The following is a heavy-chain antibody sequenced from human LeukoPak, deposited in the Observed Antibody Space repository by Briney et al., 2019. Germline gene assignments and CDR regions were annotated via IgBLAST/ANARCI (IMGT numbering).Heavy chain of an antibody. CDR3: ARDGNYDFWSGLIDY. D-gene: IGHD3-3*01. J-gene: IGHJ4*02. Sequence: SETLSLNCTVSGGSISSYYWSWIRQPAGKGLEWIGRIYTSGSTNYNPSLKSRVTMSVDTSKNQFSLKLSSVTAADTAVYYCARDGNYDFWSGLIDYWGQGTLVTVSS. CDR2: IYTSGST. V-gene: IGHV4-4*07. CDR1: GGSISSYY.